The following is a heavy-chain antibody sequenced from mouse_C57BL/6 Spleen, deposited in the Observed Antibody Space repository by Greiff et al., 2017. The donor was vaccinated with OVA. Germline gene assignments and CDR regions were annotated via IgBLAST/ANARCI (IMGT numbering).Heavy chain of an antibody. CDR2: IWSGGST. D-gene: IGHD1-1*01. CDR1: GFSLTSYG. J-gene: IGHJ4*01. CDR3: ARDHGSSYGAMDY. V-gene: IGHV2-2*01. Sequence: VKLVESGPGLVQPSQSLSITCTVSGFSLTSYGVHWVRQSPGKGLEWLGVIWSGGSTDYNAAFISRLSISKDNSKSQVFFKMNSLQADDTAIYYCARDHGSSYGAMDYWGQGTSVTVSS.